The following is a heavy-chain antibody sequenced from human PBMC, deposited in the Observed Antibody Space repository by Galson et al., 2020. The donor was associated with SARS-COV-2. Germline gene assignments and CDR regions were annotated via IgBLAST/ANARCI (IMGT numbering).Heavy chain of an antibody. CDR2: ISYEGSKK. D-gene: IGHD3-3*02. CDR3: AKFRDIFHFWSSYLSMDV. CDR1: GFRFSNYG. Sequence: GGSLRLSCAVSGFRFSNYGMHWVRQAPGKGLEWLAGISYEGSKKYYGDSLKGRFTISRDNSKSTVYLQMNSLRPEDTAVYFCAKFRDIFHFWSSYLSMDVWGQGTTVIVSS. V-gene: IGHV3-30*18. J-gene: IGHJ6*02.